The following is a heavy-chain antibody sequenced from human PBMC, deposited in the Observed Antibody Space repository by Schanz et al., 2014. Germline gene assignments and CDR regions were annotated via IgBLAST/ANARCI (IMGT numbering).Heavy chain of an antibody. J-gene: IGHJ6*03. CDR3: ARVKYCTITRCYRTETEGIYYMDV. V-gene: IGHV3-48*01. CDR1: GFTFSDYS. CDR2: IRSSSTPI. Sequence: EVQLVESGGGWVQPGGSLRLSCAASGFTFSDYSMNWVRQAPGKGPEWVSYIRSSSTPIYYADSVKGRFTISRDNSKNTLYLQMNSLRAEDTAVYYCARVKYCTITRCYRTETEGIYYMDVWGKGTTDTVSS. D-gene: IGHD2-2*01.